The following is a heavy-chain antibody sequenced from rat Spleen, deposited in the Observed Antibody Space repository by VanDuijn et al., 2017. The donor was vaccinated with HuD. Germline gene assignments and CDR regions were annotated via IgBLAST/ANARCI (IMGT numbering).Heavy chain of an antibody. CDR2: ISYDGSST. D-gene: IGHD1-5*01. CDR3: ATDTTLYFDY. Sequence: EVQLVESDGGLVQPGGSLKLSCAASGFAFSDYYMAWVRQAPKKGLAWVATISYDGSSTYYRDSVKGRFTISRDNAKSTLYLQMDSLRSEDTATYYCATDTTLYFDYWGQGVMVTVSS. CDR1: GFAFSDYY. J-gene: IGHJ2*01. V-gene: IGHV5-7*01.